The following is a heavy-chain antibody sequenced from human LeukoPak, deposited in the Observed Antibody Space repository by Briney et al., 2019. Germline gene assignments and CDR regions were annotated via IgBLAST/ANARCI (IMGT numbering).Heavy chain of an antibody. D-gene: IGHD6-19*01. J-gene: IGHJ4*02. V-gene: IGHV3-23*01. Sequence: GGSLRLSCAASGFSFSSYAMSWVRQAPGKGLEWVSSISGSGDNTYYAGSVKGRFTISRDNSKNTLFLQMNSLRAEDTAVFYCAKRSGHTTGWFFDFWGQGTLVTVSS. CDR2: ISGSGDNT. CDR3: AKRSGHTTGWFFDF. CDR1: GFSFSSYA.